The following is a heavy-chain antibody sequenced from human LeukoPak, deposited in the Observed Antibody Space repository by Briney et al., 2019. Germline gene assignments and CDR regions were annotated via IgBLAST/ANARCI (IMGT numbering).Heavy chain of an antibody. CDR1: GYTFTNNY. V-gene: IGHV1-46*01. CDR2: IYPRDGST. CDR3: ARDQEGFDY. Sequence: VASVKVSCTASGYTFTNNYLHWVRQAPGQGLEWMGMIYPRDGSTSYAQNFQGRVTVTRDTSTTTVHMELRGLRSEDTAVYYCARDQEGFDYWGQGTVVTVSS. J-gene: IGHJ4*02.